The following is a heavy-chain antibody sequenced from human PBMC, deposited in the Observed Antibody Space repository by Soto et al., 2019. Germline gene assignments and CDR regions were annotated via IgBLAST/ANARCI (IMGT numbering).Heavy chain of an antibody. D-gene: IGHD6-13*01. CDR3: ATSYGNAWYTY. CDR1: GGSIRNDNFY. Sequence: KPSETLSLTCTVSGGSIRNDNFYWSYLRQRPEKGLEWIGYISYSGYTHYHPSLTSRVVISVDRSKNQFSLQLTSVTVADTAVYYCATSYGNAWYTYWGQGTQGTVSS. J-gene: IGHJ4*02. CDR2: ISYSGYT. V-gene: IGHV4-61*01.